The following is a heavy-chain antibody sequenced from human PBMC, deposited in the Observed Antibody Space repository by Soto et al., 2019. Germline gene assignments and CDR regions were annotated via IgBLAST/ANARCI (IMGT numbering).Heavy chain of an antibody. Sequence: EVQLLESGGGLVQPGESLRLSCAASGFTFSSYAMSWVRQAPGKGLEWVSVISGSDDSTYYADSVKGRFTISRDNSKNTLYLPMNSLRAEDTAVYYCAKRSSSSTFDYWSQGTLVTVSS. D-gene: IGHD6-6*01. J-gene: IGHJ4*02. CDR1: GFTFSSYA. CDR2: ISGSDDST. CDR3: AKRSSSSTFDY. V-gene: IGHV3-23*01.